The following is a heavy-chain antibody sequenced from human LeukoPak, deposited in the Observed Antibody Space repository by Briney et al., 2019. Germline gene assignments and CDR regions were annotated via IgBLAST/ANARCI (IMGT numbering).Heavy chain of an antibody. CDR1: GGSISRYH. Sequence: SETLTLTCTVSGGSISRYHWSWIRQPAGTGLEWIGRIYTSGSTNYNPSLKSRVTMSVDTSKNQFSLKLSSVTAADTAVYYCASGELLLDYWGQGTLVTVSS. D-gene: IGHD1-26*01. J-gene: IGHJ4*02. V-gene: IGHV4-4*07. CDR2: IYTSGST. CDR3: ASGELLLDY.